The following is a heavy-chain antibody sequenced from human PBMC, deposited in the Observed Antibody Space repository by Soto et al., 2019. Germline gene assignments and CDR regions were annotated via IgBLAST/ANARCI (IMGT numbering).Heavy chain of an antibody. V-gene: IGHV1-18*01. CDR1: GYTFTNYG. CDR2: ISAYNGNT. CDR3: ARTKGSWSHYNHGFYYYGMDV. Sequence: QVQLVQSGAEVKKPGASVKVSCKTSGYTFTNYGITWVRQAPGQGLEWMGWISAYNGNTNYAQKLQGRVTMTTDTSTSTAYVEVRSLRSDDTAVYYCARTKGSWSHYNHGFYYYGMDVCGQGTTVTVSS. J-gene: IGHJ6*02. D-gene: IGHD3-10*01.